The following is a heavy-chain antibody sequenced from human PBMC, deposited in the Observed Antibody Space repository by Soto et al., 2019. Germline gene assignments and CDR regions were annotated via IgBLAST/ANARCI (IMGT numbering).Heavy chain of an antibody. CDR3: ASAGGLGAVAADY. V-gene: IGHV4-30-2*01. J-gene: IGHJ4*02. CDR1: GGSISSGGYS. CDR2: IYHSGST. D-gene: IGHD6-19*01. Sequence: QLQLQESGSGLVKPSQTLSLTCAVSGGSISSGGYSWSWIRQPPGKGLEWIGYIYHSGSTYYNPSLMVRVAISVDRSKNQFSLKMSSVTAAATAVYYCASAGGLGAVAADYWGQGTLVTVSS.